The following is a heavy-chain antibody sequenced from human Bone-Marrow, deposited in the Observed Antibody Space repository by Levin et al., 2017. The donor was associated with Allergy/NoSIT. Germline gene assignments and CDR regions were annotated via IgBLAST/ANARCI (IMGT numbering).Heavy chain of an antibody. V-gene: IGHV3-21*06. CDR1: GFSLGDYT. J-gene: IGHJ5*02. Sequence: GGSLRLSCLASGFSLGDYTVNWVRQAPGKGLEWISSISGSSSYVFYADSIKGRFTVSRDNAQNSVFLQMDRLTPEDTAVYFCARDQDHGFFSPFGWFDPWGQGTLVSVSS. D-gene: IGHD3-3*02. CDR2: ISGSSSYV. CDR3: ARDQDHGFFSPFGWFDP.